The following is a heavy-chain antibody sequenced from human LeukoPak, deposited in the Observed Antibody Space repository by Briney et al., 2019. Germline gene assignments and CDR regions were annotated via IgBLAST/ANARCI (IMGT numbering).Heavy chain of an antibody. V-gene: IGHV1-2*06. CDR3: ARDRSVRVDY. J-gene: IGHJ4*02. CDR2: INPNSGGT. CDR1: GYTFTXXY. Sequence: ASXXXXXXXSGYTFTXXYMHWVRQAPGQGLEWMGRINPNSGGTNYAQKFQGRVTMTTDTSTSTAYKELRSLRSDDTAVYYCARDRSVRVDYWGQGTLVTVSS.